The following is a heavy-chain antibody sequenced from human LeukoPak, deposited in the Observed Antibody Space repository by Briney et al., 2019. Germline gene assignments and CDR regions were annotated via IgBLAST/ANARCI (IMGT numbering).Heavy chain of an antibody. CDR2: ISAYNGNT. V-gene: IGHV1-18*01. CDR3: ARAGWLKRSHDY. J-gene: IGHJ4*02. D-gene: IGHD6-19*01. CDR1: GYTFTSYG. Sequence: GASVKVSCKASGYTFTSYGISWVRQAPGQGLEWMGWISAYNGNTNYALKLQDRVSMTTDTSTSTAYMELRSLRSDDTAVYYCARAGWLKRSHDYWGQGTLVTVSS.